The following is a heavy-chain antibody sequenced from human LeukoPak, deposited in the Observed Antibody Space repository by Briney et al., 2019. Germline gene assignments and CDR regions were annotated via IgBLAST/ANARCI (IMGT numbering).Heavy chain of an antibody. D-gene: IGHD4-17*01. Sequence: GGSLRLSCAASGFTVSSNYMSWVRQAPGKGLEWVSVIYSGGSTYYADSVKGRFTISRDNSKNTLYLQMNSLRAEDTAVYYCARDQIYGDYAGFDYWGQGTLVTVSS. CDR2: IYSGGST. CDR1: GFTVSSNY. V-gene: IGHV3-53*01. J-gene: IGHJ4*02. CDR3: ARDQIYGDYAGFDY.